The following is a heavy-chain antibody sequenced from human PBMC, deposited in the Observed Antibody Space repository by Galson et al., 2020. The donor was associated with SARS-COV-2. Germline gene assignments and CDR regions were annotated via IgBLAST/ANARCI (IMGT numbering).Heavy chain of an antibody. D-gene: IGHD6-19*01. CDR2: IRPSGGST. CDR3: TRDPLGVAGTHYGMDV. CDR1: GYTFTNYY. Sequence: ASVKVSCNASGYTFTNYYIHWVRQAPGQGLEWMGIIRPSGGSTLYAQKFQGRVTMTRDTSTSTVYMELSSLRSEDAAVYYCTRDPLGVAGTHYGMDVWGQGTTITVSS. V-gene: IGHV1-46*03. J-gene: IGHJ6*02.